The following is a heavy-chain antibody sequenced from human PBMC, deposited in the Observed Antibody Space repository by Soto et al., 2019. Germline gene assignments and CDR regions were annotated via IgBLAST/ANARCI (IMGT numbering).Heavy chain of an antibody. D-gene: IGHD3-10*01. CDR2: INSEGSST. CDR1: GFSFSSYW. CDR3: GRGASGSYRLDY. Sequence: EVQLVESGGGLVQPGGSLRLSCAASGFSFSSYWMHWVRQAPGKGLVWVSRINSEGSSTNYADSVKGQFTISRDNTKNTLYLQMNSLRAGDTAVYYCGRGASGSYRLDYWGQGTRVTVSS. V-gene: IGHV3-74*01. J-gene: IGHJ4*02.